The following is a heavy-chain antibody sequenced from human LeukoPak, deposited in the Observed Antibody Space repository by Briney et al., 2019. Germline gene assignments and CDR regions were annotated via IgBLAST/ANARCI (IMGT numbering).Heavy chain of an antibody. D-gene: IGHD1-26*01. CDR1: GGSFSGYY. V-gene: IGHV4-34*01. CDR3: ARGRTSGATHGYY. J-gene: IGHJ4*02. Sequence: PSETLSLTRAVYGGSFSGYYWSWIRQPPGKGLEWIGEINHSGSTNYNPSLKSRVTISVDTSKNQFSLKLSSVTAADTAVYYCARGRTSGATHGYYWGQGTLVTVSS. CDR2: INHSGST.